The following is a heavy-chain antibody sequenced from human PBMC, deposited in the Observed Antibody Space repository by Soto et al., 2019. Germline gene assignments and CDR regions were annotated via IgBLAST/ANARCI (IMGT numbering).Heavy chain of an antibody. CDR2: ISSSGDSP. CDR1: GFNFSNYA. V-gene: IGHV3-23*01. J-gene: IGHJ5*02. Sequence: EVQLLESGGGLVQPGGSLRLSCAASGFNFSNYAMSWVRQAPGKGLEWVSAISSSGDSPYYADSVKGRFTDSRDNSKITLYLQMNILRVDETAIYYCACNTIPHPHHWGQRTMVSV. D-gene: IGHD1-1*01. CDR3: ACNTIPHPHH.